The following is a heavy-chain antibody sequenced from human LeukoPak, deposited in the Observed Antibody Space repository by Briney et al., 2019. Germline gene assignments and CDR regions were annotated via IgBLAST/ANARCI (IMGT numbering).Heavy chain of an antibody. D-gene: IGHD3-16*01. CDR2: ISSSGSTI. CDR1: GFTFSSYE. Sequence: GGSLRLSCAASGFTFSSYEMNWVRQAPGKGLEWVSYISSSGSTIYYADSVKGRFTISRDNSKNTLYLQMGSLRVEDMAVYYCARGPDYVWGTSRHLDDWGQGTLVTVSS. J-gene: IGHJ4*02. V-gene: IGHV3-48*03. CDR3: ARGPDYVWGTSRHLDD.